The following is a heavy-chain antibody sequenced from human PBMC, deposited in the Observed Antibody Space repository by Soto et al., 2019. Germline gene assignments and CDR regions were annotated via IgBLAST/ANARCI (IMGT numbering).Heavy chain of an antibody. Sequence: SETLSLTCTVSGGSTSSSSYYWGWIRQPPGKGLEWIGSIYYSGSTYYNPSLKSRVTISVDTSKNQFSLKLSSVTAADTAVYYCARHGYCSGGSCYSPPMDFDYWGQGTLVTVSS. CDR1: GGSTSSSSYY. CDR2: IYYSGST. V-gene: IGHV4-39*01. D-gene: IGHD2-15*01. J-gene: IGHJ4*02. CDR3: ARHGYCSGGSCYSPPMDFDY.